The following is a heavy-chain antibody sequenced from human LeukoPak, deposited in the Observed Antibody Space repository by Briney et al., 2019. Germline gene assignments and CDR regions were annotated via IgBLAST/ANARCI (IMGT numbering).Heavy chain of an antibody. D-gene: IGHD7-27*01. CDR2: MSPNSGNT. V-gene: IGHV1-8*01. CDR1: GYTFTSYD. CDR3: VRTPPNWGADF. J-gene: IGHJ4*02. Sequence: ASVKVSCKVSGYTFTSYDINWMRQATGQGLEWMGWMSPNSGNTGYAQKFQGRVTMTRDTSTGTAYLELSSLRSEDSAVYYCVRTPPNWGADFWGQGTLVTVSS.